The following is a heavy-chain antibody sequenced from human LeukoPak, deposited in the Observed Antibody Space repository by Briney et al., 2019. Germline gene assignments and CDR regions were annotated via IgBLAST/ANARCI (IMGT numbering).Heavy chain of an antibody. D-gene: IGHD6-19*01. CDR1: Y. Sequence: YMFWLRQAPGQGLEWMGRINPDSGGTNYAQKFQGRVTMTRDTSITTAYMELSSLRSDDTAVYYCARDLPSPGISVAEDYWGQGTLVTVSS. CDR2: INPDSGGT. V-gene: IGHV1-2*06. CDR3: ARDLPSPGISVAEDY. J-gene: IGHJ4*02.